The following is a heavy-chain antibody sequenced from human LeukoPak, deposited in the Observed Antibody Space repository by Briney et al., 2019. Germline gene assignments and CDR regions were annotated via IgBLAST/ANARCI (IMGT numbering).Heavy chain of an antibody. Sequence: GGSLRLSCAASGFTFDDYTMHWVRQAPGKGLEWVSLISWDGGSTYYADSVKGRFTISRDNSKNSLYLQMNSLRTEDTALYYCALIGGEGYSYRYFDYWGQGTLVTVSP. CDR2: ISWDGGST. J-gene: IGHJ4*02. CDR3: ALIGGEGYSYRYFDY. CDR1: GFTFDDYT. D-gene: IGHD5-24*01. V-gene: IGHV3-43*01.